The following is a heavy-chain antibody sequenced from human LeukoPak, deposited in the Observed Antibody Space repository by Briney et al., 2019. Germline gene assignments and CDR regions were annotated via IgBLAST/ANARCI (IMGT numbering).Heavy chain of an antibody. CDR2: ISGSGGST. CDR1: GFTFSSYW. V-gene: IGHV3-23*01. CDR3: AKVPDYYYDISGYFDY. J-gene: IGHJ4*02. Sequence: GGSLRLSCAASGFTFSSYWMSWVRQAPGKGLEWVSAISGSGGSTYYADSVKGRFTISRDNSKNTLYLQMNSLRAEDTAVYYCAKVPDYYYDISGYFDYWGQGTLVTVSS. D-gene: IGHD3-22*01.